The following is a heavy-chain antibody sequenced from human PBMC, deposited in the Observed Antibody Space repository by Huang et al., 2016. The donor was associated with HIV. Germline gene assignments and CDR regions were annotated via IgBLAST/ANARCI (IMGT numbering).Heavy chain of an antibody. V-gene: IGHV1-18*01. CDR3: ARGGGIQLWLLGYYYMDV. CDR2: ISVYNGNT. CDR1: GYTFSSFG. D-gene: IGHD5-18*01. J-gene: IGHJ6*03. Sequence: QTQLVQSGAEVKKPGASVKVSCKASGYTFSSFGISWVRQAPGQGLEWVGWISVYNGNTKFAQKFQGRLTMTTDTSTSTAYMELRSLRSDDTAVYYCARGGGIQLWLLGYYYMDVWGNGTTVTVSS.